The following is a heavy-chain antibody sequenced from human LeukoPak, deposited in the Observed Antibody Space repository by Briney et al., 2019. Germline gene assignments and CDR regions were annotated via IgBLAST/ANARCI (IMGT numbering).Heavy chain of an antibody. CDR2: IRSKAYGGTT. V-gene: IGHV3-49*03. CDR1: GFTFGDYA. Sequence: PGGSLRLSCTASGFTFGDYAMSWFRQAPGKGLEWVGFIRSKAYGGTTEYAASVKGRFTISRDDSKSIAYLQMNSLKTEDTAVYYCTRDRLRRPTAEYFQHWGQGTLVTVSS. CDR3: TRDRLRRPTAEYFQH. J-gene: IGHJ1*01.